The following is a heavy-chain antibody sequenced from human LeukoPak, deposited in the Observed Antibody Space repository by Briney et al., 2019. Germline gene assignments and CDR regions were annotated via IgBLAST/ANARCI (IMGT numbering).Heavy chain of an antibody. J-gene: IGHJ6*03. D-gene: IGHD3-10*01. CDR3: ATANRLWFGEGNYYYMDV. CDR1: GFTFSSYA. V-gene: IGHV3-30-3*01. CDR2: ISYDGSNK. Sequence: GGSLRLSCADSGFTFSSYAMHWVRQAPGKGLEWVAVISYDGSNKYYADSVKGRFTISRDNSKNTLYLQMNSLRAEDTAVYYCATANRLWFGEGNYYYMDVWGKGTTVTVSS.